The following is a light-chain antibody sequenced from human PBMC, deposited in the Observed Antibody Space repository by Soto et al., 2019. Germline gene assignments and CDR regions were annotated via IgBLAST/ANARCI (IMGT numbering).Light chain of an antibody. CDR1: QTISSW. CDR2: KAS. CDR3: QHYNSYSEA. V-gene: IGKV1-5*03. J-gene: IGKJ1*01. Sequence: DIQMTQSPSTLSGSVGDRVTITCRASQTISSWLAWYQQKPGKAPKLLIYKASTLESGVPSRFSGSGSGTEFTLTISSLQTDGFATYYCQHYNSYSEAFGQGTKVELK.